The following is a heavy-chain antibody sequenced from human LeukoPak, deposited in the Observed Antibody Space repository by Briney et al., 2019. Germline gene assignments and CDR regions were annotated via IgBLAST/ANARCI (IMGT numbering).Heavy chain of an antibody. D-gene: IGHD6-19*01. CDR3: AGGSGWITDC. CDR2: IKQDGTVK. J-gene: IGHJ4*02. Sequence: GGSLRLSCAASGFSFSTYWMNWVRQAPGKGLEWVANIKQDGTVKNYVDSVKGRFTISRDNAKNSLYLQMNSLRAEDTAVYYCAGGSGWITDCWGQGTLVTVSS. CDR1: GFSFSTYW. V-gene: IGHV3-7*01.